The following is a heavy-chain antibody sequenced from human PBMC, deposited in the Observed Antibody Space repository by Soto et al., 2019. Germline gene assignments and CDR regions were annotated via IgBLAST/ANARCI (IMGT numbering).Heavy chain of an antibody. Sequence: QVQLVESGGGVVQPGMSLRLSCGASRLTFSSYGMHWVRQAPGKGLEWVALISYDESKKYYADSVKGRFTISRDNSKNTLYLQMDSLRAEDTAVYYCAKDRRRGSCGYDAFDMWGQGTMVTVSS. D-gene: IGHD5-18*01. V-gene: IGHV3-30*18. CDR2: ISYDESKK. CDR1: RLTFSSYG. CDR3: AKDRRRGSCGYDAFDM. J-gene: IGHJ3*02.